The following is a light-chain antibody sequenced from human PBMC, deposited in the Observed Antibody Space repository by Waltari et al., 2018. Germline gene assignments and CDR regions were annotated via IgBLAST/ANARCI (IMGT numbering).Light chain of an antibody. CDR1: QSVSASF. CDR3: QQYSSYPTWT. CDR2: GAS. V-gene: IGKV3-20*01. J-gene: IGKJ1*01. Sequence: EIVLTQSPGTLSLSPGERATLSCRASQSVSASFLAWYQQKPGQAPRLLISGASTRATGIPDRFSGSGSGTDFTLTINRLEPEDFALYYCQQYSSYPTWTFGQGTKVEIK.